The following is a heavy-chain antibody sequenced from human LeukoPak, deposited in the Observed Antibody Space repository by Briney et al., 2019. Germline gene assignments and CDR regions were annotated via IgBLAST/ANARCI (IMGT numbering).Heavy chain of an antibody. J-gene: IGHJ2*01. CDR3: ARGRQGAKTRYFDL. D-gene: IGHD1-26*01. CDR1: GIIFSNYA. CDR2: ISSDGGST. Sequence: GGSLRLSCAASGIIFSNYAMHWVRQGPGKGXECISTISSDGGSTYYANSVKGRFTISRDNSKNTLYLQMGSLRAEDMAVYYCARGRQGAKTRYFDLWGRGTRVTVSS. V-gene: IGHV3-64*01.